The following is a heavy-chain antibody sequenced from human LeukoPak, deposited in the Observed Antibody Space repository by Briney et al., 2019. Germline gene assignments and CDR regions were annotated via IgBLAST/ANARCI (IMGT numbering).Heavy chain of an antibody. CDR3: AKTLWGLTLLSSDH. D-gene: IGHD2-21*02. Sequence: PGGSLRLSCAAPGFTFSSYWMHWARQAPGKGLVWVSRINSDGSSTSYADSVKGRFTIYRDNSKNVLYLQMNSLRADDTALYYCAKTLWGLTLLSSDHWGQGTLVTVSS. J-gene: IGHJ4*02. CDR1: GFTFSSYW. V-gene: IGHV3-74*01. CDR2: INSDGSST.